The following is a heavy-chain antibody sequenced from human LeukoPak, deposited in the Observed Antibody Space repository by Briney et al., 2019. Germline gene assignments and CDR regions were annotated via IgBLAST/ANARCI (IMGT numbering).Heavy chain of an antibody. CDR3: ARAHTIAAAWAEGLPFDY. Sequence: GSSVKVSCKASGGTFSSYAISWVRQAPGQGLEWMGGIIPIFGTANYAQKFQGRVTITADESTSTAYMELSSLRSEDTAVYYCARAHTIAAAWAEGLPFDYWGQGTLVTVSS. V-gene: IGHV1-69*01. J-gene: IGHJ4*02. CDR1: GGTFSSYA. CDR2: IIPIFGTA. D-gene: IGHD6-13*01.